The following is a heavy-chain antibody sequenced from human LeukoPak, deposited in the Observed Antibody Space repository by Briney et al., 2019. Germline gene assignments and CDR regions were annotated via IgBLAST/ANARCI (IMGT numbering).Heavy chain of an antibody. CDR1: GFTFRSYW. CDR2: ISPDGRST. CDR3: ARGASSGYRIDY. J-gene: IGHJ4*02. D-gene: IGHD3-10*01. V-gene: IGHV3-74*01. Sequence: GGSPRLSCAASGFTFRSYWMHWARQVPGKGLVWVSRISPDGRSTNYADSVKGRFTISRDNAKNTLYLQMNSLTGEDTALYYCARGASSGYRIDYWGQGTLVTVSS.